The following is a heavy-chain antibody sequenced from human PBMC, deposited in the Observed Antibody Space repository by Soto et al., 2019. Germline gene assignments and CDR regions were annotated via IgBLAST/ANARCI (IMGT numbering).Heavy chain of an antibody. V-gene: IGHV3-33*01. CDR1: GFTFSSYG. Sequence: QVQLVESGGGVVQPGRSLRLSCAASGFTFSSYGMHWVRQAPGKGLEWVAVIWYDGSNKYYADSVKGRFTISRDNSKNTLYLQMNSLRAEDTAVYYCARVRSSGSYEPFGYWGQGTLVTVSS. CDR3: ARVRSSGSYEPFGY. D-gene: IGHD1-26*01. J-gene: IGHJ4*02. CDR2: IWYDGSNK.